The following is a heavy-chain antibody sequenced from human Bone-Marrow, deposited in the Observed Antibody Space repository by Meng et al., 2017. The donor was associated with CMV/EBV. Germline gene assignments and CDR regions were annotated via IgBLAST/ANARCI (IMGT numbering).Heavy chain of an antibody. V-gene: IGHV3-30*02. Sequence: GGSLRLSCAASGFTFSSYGMHWVRQAPGKGLEWVAFIRYDGSNKYYADSVKGRFTISRDKSKIRLYLKMNRQRHEDKHAYYCKKQPDPRYRSSTRCYTHYFDYWGQGTLVTVSS. CDR2: IRYDGSNK. J-gene: IGHJ4*02. CDR3: KKQPDPRYRSSTRCYTHYFDY. CDR1: GFTFSSYG. D-gene: IGHD2-2*02.